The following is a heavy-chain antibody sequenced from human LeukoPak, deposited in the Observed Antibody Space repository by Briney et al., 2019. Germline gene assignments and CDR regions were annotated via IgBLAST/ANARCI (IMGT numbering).Heavy chain of an antibody. CDR2: IYYSGST. J-gene: IGHJ4*02. Sequence: PSETLSLTCTVSGGSISSSSYYWGWIRQPPGKGLEWIGSIYYSGSTYYNPSLKSRVTISVDTSKNQFSLKLSSVTAADTAVYYCARVYNWNSSGLGAPRDWGRGTQVTVSS. CDR3: ARVYNWNSSGLGAPRD. CDR1: GGSISSSSYY. D-gene: IGHD1-7*01. V-gene: IGHV4-39*01.